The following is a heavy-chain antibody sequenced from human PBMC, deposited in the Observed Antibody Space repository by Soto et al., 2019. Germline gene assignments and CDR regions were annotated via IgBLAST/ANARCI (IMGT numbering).Heavy chain of an antibody. V-gene: IGHV1-18*01. CDR1: GYTFTSYG. Sequence: QVQLVQSGAEVKKPGASVKVSCKASGYTFTSYGISWVRQAPGQGLEWMGWISAYNGNTNYAQKLQGRVTMTTDTSTSTAYMELRSLRSDDTAVYYCARTPLATAAQYYYYYGMDVWCQGTTVTVSS. CDR3: ARTPLATAAQYYYYYGMDV. CDR2: ISAYNGNT. J-gene: IGHJ6*02. D-gene: IGHD2-2*01.